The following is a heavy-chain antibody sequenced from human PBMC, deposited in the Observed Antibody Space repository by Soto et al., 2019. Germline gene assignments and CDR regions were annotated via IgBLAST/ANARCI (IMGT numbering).Heavy chain of an antibody. Sequence: HPGGSLRLSCAASEFTFSTYAMSWVRQAPGKGLEWVSAISGSGGNTYYADSVKGRFTISRDNAKNTLYLQMNSLRAEDTAIYYCAKLSYTTCYNVLDYWGQGTRVTVSS. D-gene: IGHD2-2*02. CDR2: ISGSGGNT. J-gene: IGHJ4*02. CDR1: EFTFSTYA. CDR3: AKLSYTTCYNVLDY. V-gene: IGHV3-23*01.